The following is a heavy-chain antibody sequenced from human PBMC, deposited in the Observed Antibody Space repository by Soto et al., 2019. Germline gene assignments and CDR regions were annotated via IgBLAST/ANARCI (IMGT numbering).Heavy chain of an antibody. CDR2: IFYRGNT. J-gene: IGHJ6*02. CDR1: GGSISGYY. V-gene: IGHV4-59*01. D-gene: IGHD2-15*01. CDR3: TRHAIIPKLRYGMDV. Sequence: VQLQESGPGLVRPSETLSLICTVSGGSISGYYWSWIRQPPGGGLEWIGYIFYRGNTLYTPSLQSRVAISVDTSKNQFSLRLSSVTAADTAVYYCTRHAIIPKLRYGMDVWGQGATVTVSS.